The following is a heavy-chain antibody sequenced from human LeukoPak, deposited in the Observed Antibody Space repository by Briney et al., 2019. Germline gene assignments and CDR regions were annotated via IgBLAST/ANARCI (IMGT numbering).Heavy chain of an antibody. D-gene: IGHD3-22*01. Sequence: GGSLRLSCAASGFTFSSYWMSWVRQAPGKGLEWVANIKQDGSEKYYVDSVKGRFTISRDNAKSSLYLQMNSLRAEDTAVYYCALNYYDSSGYYGTGYWGQGTLVTVSS. V-gene: IGHV3-7*01. CDR1: GFTFSSYW. J-gene: IGHJ4*02. CDR3: ALNYYDSSGYYGTGY. CDR2: IKQDGSEK.